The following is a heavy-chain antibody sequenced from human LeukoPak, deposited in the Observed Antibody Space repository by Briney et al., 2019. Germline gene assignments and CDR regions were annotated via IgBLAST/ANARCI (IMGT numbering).Heavy chain of an antibody. CDR1: GFTVSSNY. V-gene: IGHV3-66*01. J-gene: IGHJ4*02. D-gene: IGHD4-17*01. CDR3: ARDLTSVPTR. CDR2: IYSGGST. Sequence: PGGSLRLSCAASGFTVSSNYMSWVRQAPGKGLEWVSLIYSGGSTYYVDSVKGRFTISRDNAKNSVYLQMNSLRNEDTAVYYCARDLTSVPTRWGQGTLVTVSS.